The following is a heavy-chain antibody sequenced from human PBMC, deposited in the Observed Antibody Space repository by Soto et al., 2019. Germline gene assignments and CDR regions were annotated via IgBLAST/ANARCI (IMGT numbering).Heavy chain of an antibody. V-gene: IGHV3-30*18. CDR1: GFTFSSYG. CDR3: AKGIFGAAAGSYYFDY. Sequence: QVQLVESGGGVVQPGRSLRLSCAASGFTFSSYGMHWVRQAPGKGLEWVAVISYDGSNKYYADSVKGRLTISRDNSKNTLYLQMNSLRAEDTAVYYCAKGIFGAAAGSYYFDYWGQGTLVTVSS. D-gene: IGHD6-13*01. CDR2: ISYDGSNK. J-gene: IGHJ4*02.